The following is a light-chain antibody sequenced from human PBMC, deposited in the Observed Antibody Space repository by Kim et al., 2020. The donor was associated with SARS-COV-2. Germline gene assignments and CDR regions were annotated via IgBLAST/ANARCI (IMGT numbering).Light chain of an antibody. CDR3: QQYYTTPLT. J-gene: IGKJ4*01. CDR1: QSVLYNSKNKNC. Sequence: DFVMTQSPDSLAVSLGEKATINCKSSQSVLYNSKNKNCLAWYQQKPGQPPKLLIYWASTRESGVPDRFSGSGSGTDFTLTISSLQAEDVAVYYCQQYYTTPLTFGGGTKLEI. V-gene: IGKV4-1*01. CDR2: WAS.